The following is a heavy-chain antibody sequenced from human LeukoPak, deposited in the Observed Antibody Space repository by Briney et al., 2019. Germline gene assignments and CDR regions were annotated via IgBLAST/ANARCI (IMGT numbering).Heavy chain of an antibody. CDR2: INPNSGGT. CDR1: GYTFTNYA. Sequence: ASVKVSCKASGYTFTNYAMNWVRQAPGQGLEWMGWINPNSGGTNYAQKFQGRVTMTRDTSISTAYMELSRLRSDDTAVYYCARMPGIAAAGTGAFDIWGQGTMVTVSS. V-gene: IGHV1-2*02. J-gene: IGHJ3*02. D-gene: IGHD6-13*01. CDR3: ARMPGIAAAGTGAFDI.